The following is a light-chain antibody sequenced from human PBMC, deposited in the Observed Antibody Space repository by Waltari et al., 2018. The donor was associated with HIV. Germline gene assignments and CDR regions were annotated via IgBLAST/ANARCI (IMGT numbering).Light chain of an antibody. Sequence: QAVVTQEPSLTVSPGGTVTLTCDSSTGPVTNYHYPYWFQQKPAQAPRTLIYDTSTRQSWTRARFSASLLGGKAALTLSGAQREDEADYYCVLSYDADWVFGGGTKLTVL. J-gene: IGLJ3*02. CDR3: VLSYDADWV. CDR1: TGPVTNYHY. CDR2: DTS. V-gene: IGLV7-46*01.